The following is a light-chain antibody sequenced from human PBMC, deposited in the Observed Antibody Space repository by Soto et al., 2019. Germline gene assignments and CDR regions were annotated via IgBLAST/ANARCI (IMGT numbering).Light chain of an antibody. J-gene: IGKJ1*01. V-gene: IGKV1-39*01. CDR3: QQSFSTTWT. CDR1: QTILTY. Sequence: DIQMTQSSSSLSASVGDRVTITCRASQTILTYLNWYQQKPGQAPKLLIYAASSLQSGVPSRFSGGGSATDFTLTISSLQPEDVATYYCQQSFSTTWTFGHGTKVDIK. CDR2: AAS.